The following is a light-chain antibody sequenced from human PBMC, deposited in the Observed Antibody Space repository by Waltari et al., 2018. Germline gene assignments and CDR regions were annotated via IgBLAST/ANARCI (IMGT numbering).Light chain of an antibody. J-gene: IGKJ1*01. CDR3: EKRSNWGWT. Sequence: ETKLTQSPATLSLSPGERATLPCRASQTVYNNLAWYQQKPGQAPRLLIYDASNRATGIPARFSGGGSGTDFTLTISSLEPEDFAVYYCEKRSNWGWTFGQGTKVEMK. CDR2: DAS. V-gene: IGKV3-11*01. CDR1: QTVYNN.